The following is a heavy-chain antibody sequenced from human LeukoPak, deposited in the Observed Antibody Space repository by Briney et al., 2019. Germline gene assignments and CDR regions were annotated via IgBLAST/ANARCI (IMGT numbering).Heavy chain of an antibody. CDR3: ARGYNGAFDI. CDR2: IGTDGDT. Sequence: GGSLRPSCAASGFTFSSYDMHWVRQVTGKGLEWVSAIGTDGDTYYPGSVKGRFTISRENAKNSLYLQMNSLRAGDTAVYYCARGYNGAFDIWGQGTMVTVSS. V-gene: IGHV3-13*01. D-gene: IGHD5-24*01. J-gene: IGHJ3*02. CDR1: GFTFSSYD.